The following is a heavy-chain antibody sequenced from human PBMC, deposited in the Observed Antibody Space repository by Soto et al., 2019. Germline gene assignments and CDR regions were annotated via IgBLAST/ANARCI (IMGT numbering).Heavy chain of an antibody. CDR2: ISSSSSTI. J-gene: IGHJ3*02. D-gene: IGHD2-15*01. CDR3: ARGDFCGGSCLADAFDI. Sequence: EVQLVESGGGLVQPGGSLRLSCAASGFTFSSYSMNWVRQAPGKGLEWVSYISSSSSTIYYADSVKGRFTISRDNAKNSLYLQMNSLRDEGTAVYYCARGDFCGGSCLADAFDIWGQGTMVTVSS. CDR1: GFTFSSYS. V-gene: IGHV3-48*02.